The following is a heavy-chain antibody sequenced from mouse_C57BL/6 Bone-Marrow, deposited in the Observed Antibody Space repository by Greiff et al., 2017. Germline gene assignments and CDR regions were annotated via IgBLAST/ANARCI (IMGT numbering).Heavy chain of an antibody. Sequence: QVQLQQSGAELVRPGASVTLSCKASGYTFTDYEMHWVKQTPVHGLEWIGAIDPETGGTAYNQKFKGKAILTADKSSSTAYMELRSLTSEDSAVYYCTKTAQVSYYFDYWGQGTTLTVSS. D-gene: IGHD3-2*02. J-gene: IGHJ2*01. CDR3: TKTAQVSYYFDY. V-gene: IGHV1-15*01. CDR1: GYTFTDYE. CDR2: IDPETGGT.